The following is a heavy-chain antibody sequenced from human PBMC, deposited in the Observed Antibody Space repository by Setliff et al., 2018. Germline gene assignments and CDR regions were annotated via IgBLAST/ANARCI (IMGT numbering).Heavy chain of an antibody. V-gene: IGHV4-59*11. J-gene: IGHJ4*02. CDR1: GGSISSHY. Sequence: ASETLSLTCTVSGGSISSHYWSWIRQPPGKGLEWIGNIYYSGSTNYNPSLKSRVTISVDTSKKQFSLKLSSVTAADTAVYSCARETIAARGDFDYWGQGTLVTVSS. D-gene: IGHD6-6*01. CDR3: ARETIAARGDFDY. CDR2: IYYSGST.